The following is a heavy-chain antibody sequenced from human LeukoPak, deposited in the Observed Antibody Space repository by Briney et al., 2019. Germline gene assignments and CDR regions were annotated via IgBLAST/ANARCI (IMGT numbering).Heavy chain of an antibody. CDR1: GYSFTSYD. CDR2: MNPNSGST. V-gene: IGHV1-8*01. J-gene: IGHJ4*02. D-gene: IGHD5-18*01. Sequence: ASVKVSCKASGYSFTSYDINWVRQAPGQGFEWVGWMNPNSGSTGHAQEFQGRVTMTRDTSISTAYMELSRLRSDDTAVYYCARERYSYGQRSFDYWDQGTLVTVSS. CDR3: ARERYSYGQRSFDY.